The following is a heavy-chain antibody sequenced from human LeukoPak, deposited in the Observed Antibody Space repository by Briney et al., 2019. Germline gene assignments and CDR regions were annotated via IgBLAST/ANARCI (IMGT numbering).Heavy chain of an antibody. V-gene: IGHV4-61*01. Sequence: SETLSLTCTVSGGSISSSSYYWGWIRQPPGKGLEWIGYIYYSGSTNYNPSLKSRVTISVDTSKNQFSLKLSSVTAADTAVYYCARESFVSRGFDPWGQGTLVTVSS. CDR2: IYYSGST. J-gene: IGHJ5*02. CDR1: GGSISSSSYY. CDR3: ARESFVSRGFDP. D-gene: IGHD2-21*01.